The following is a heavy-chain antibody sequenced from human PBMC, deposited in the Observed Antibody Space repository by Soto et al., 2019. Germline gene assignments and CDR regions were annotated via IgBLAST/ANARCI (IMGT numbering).Heavy chain of an antibody. CDR3: ARGSSSYYYYYGMDV. CDR2: INPNSGGT. Sequence: ASVKVSCKASGYTFTGYYMHWVRQAPGQGLEWMGWINPNSGGTNYAQKFQGWVTMTRDTSISTAYMELSRLRSDDTAVYYCARGSSSYYYYYGMDVWGLGTTVTVSS. CDR1: GYTFTGYY. D-gene: IGHD6-6*01. J-gene: IGHJ6*02. V-gene: IGHV1-2*04.